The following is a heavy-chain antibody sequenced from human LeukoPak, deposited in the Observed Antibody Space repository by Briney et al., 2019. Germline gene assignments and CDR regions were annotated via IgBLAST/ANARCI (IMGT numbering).Heavy chain of an antibody. CDR2: IYYSGST. J-gene: IGHJ6*02. CDR3: ARDMRFLEWPISYGMDV. Sequence: SETLSLTCTVSGGSISSNSYYWGWIRQPPGKGLEWIGSIYYSGSTYYNPSLKCRVTIYVDTSKNQFSLKLSSVTAGDTAVYYCARDMRFLEWPISYGMDVWGQGTTVTVSS. CDR1: GGSISSNSYY. D-gene: IGHD3-3*01. V-gene: IGHV4-39*02.